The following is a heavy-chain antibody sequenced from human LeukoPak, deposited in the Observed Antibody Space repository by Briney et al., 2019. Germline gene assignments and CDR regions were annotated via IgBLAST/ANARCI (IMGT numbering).Heavy chain of an antibody. D-gene: IGHD3-10*01. J-gene: IGHJ4*02. CDR2: IKEDGSEK. CDR1: GFTFSSYW. Sequence: PGGSLSLSCAASGFTFSSYWMSWVSQAPGMGLEWVANIKEDGSEKNYVDSVKGRFTISRDNTNNSLFLQMSSLRAEDTAVYYCARIFLRSGSFYNPFDYWGQGTLLTVSS. CDR3: ARIFLRSGSFYNPFDY. V-gene: IGHV3-7*03.